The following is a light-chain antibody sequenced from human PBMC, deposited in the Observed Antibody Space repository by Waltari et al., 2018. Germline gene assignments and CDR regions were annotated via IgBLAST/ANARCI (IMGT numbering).Light chain of an antibody. J-gene: IGKJ1*01. CDR1: ESVSHY. CDR2: DAS. Sequence: EIVLTQSPATLSLSPGERATPSCRANESVSHYLAWYQQRPGQAPRLLIYDASNRGTGIPARFSASGSGTDFTLTMSSLEPEDFATYYCQQRSNWPWTFGQGTKVEFK. CDR3: QQRSNWPWT. V-gene: IGKV3-11*01.